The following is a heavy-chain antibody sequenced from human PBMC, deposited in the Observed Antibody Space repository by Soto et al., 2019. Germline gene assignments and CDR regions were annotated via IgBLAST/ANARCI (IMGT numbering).Heavy chain of an antibody. CDR1: GFTFSSYA. CDR2: ISGSGGST. CDR3: EKEEDEGYSYGLLDAFDF. Sequence: PGGSLRLYCAASGFTFSSYAMSWVRQAPGKGLEWVSAISGSGGSTYYADSVKGRFTISRDNSKNTLYLQMNSLRAEDTAVYYCEKEEDEGYSYGLLDAFDFWGQGTMVTVSS. D-gene: IGHD5-18*01. V-gene: IGHV3-23*01. J-gene: IGHJ3*01.